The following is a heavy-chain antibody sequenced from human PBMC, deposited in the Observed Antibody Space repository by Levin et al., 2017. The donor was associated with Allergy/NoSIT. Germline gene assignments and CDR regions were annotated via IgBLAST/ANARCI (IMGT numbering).Heavy chain of an antibody. CDR1: GGSISSSSYY. J-gene: IGHJ4*02. CDR3: ARQVEAGFGKGYFDY. V-gene: IGHV4-39*01. D-gene: IGHD2-15*01. CDR2: IYYSGST. Sequence: SETLSLTCTVSGGSISSSSYYWGWIRQPPGKGLEWIGSIYYSGSTYYNPSLKSRVTISVDTSKNQFSLKLSSVTAADTAVYYCARQVEAGFGKGYFDYWGQGTLVTVSS.